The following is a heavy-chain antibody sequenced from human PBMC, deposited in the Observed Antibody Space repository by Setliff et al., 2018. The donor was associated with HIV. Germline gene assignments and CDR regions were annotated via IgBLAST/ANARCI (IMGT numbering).Heavy chain of an antibody. D-gene: IGHD3-10*01. Sequence: GSLRLSCAASGFTFNTYSMNWVRQAPGKGLEWVSSISSSSSYIYYADSVRGRFTVSRDNARNSLCLQATSLRAEDTAMYFCARVPAVWFGEHPVSRYYMDVWGRGTTVTVSS. CDR2: ISSSSSYI. CDR1: GFTFNTYS. J-gene: IGHJ6*03. V-gene: IGHV3-21*01. CDR3: ARVPAVWFGEHPVSRYYMDV.